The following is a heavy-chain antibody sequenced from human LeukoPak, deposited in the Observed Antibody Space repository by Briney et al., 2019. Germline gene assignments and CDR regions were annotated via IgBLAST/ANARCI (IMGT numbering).Heavy chain of an antibody. CDR3: AGTWSFDY. V-gene: IGHV3-74*01. J-gene: IGHJ4*02. D-gene: IGHD2-15*01. CDR2: ISGDGTTT. CDR1: GFTFSNDW. Sequence: GGSLRLSCAVSGFTFSNDWMHWVRQAPGKGLLWVSRISGDGTTTNYADSVKGRFTISRDNAKNMLYLQMDSLRAKDTAVYYCAGTWSFDYWGQGTLVTVSS.